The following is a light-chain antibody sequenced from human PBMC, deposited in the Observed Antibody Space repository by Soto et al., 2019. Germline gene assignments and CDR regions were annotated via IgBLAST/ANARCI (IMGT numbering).Light chain of an antibody. CDR3: MQGVQTPFT. Sequence: DIVMTQSPLSLPVTPGEPASISCRSSQSLLFSNGYNYLDWYLQKPGQSPQLLISLGSNRAPGVXDXXSGSGSGTDLTLKISRVEAEDVGVYFCMQGVQTPFTFGPGTKVDIK. J-gene: IGKJ3*01. V-gene: IGKV2-28*01. CDR1: QSLLFSNGYNY. CDR2: LGS.